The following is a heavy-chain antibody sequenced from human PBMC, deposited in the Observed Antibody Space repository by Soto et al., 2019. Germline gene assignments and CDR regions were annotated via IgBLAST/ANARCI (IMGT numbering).Heavy chain of an antibody. V-gene: IGHV3-74*01. D-gene: IGHD2-15*01. Sequence: EVQLVESGGGLVQPGGSLRLSCAASGFTFSNYWMHWVRQTPGKGLVWVSRINSDGSSTSYADYVKGRFTISRDNAKNTLYRQMNSLRAEDSAVYYCAREIFYWGQGTLVTVSS. CDR2: INSDGSST. CDR3: AREIFY. J-gene: IGHJ4*02. CDR1: GFTFSNYW.